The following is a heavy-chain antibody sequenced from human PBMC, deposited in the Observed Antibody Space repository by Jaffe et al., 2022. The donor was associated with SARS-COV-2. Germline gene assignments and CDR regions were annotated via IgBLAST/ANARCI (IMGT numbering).Heavy chain of an antibody. CDR1: GGSISSSSYY. CDR3: GRHCINPHNWRVGWFDP. J-gene: IGHJ5*02. CDR2: IYYSGGT. D-gene: IGHD1-20*01. V-gene: IGHV4-39*01. Sequence: QLQLQESGPGLVKPSETLSLTCTVSGGSISSSSYYWGWIRQPPGKGLEFIGSIYYSGGTYYHASLKSRVSISVDTSKNQFSLKLSSVTAADTAVYYCGRHCINPHNWRVGWFDPWGQGTLVTVSS.